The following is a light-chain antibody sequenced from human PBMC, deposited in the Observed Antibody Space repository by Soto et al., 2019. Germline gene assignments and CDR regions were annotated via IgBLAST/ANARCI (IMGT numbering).Light chain of an antibody. Sequence: QSVLTQPASVSGSPGQSITISCTGTSSDVAGYNYVSWYQQHPGKAPKLMIYDVSNRPSGVSNRFSGSKSGNTASLTISGLQAEDEADYYCSSYTSSGTLEVFGTGTSSPS. CDR3: SSYTSSGTLEV. J-gene: IGLJ1*01. CDR1: SSDVAGYNY. V-gene: IGLV2-14*01. CDR2: DVS.